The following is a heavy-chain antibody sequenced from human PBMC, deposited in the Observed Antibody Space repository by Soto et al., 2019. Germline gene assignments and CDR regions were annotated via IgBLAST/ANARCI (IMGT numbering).Heavy chain of an antibody. D-gene: IGHD6-6*01. CDR3: AHSDRGDFEYSSSSGPIFDY. CDR1: GFSLSTSGVG. V-gene: IGHV2-5*02. J-gene: IGHJ4*02. CDR2: IYWDDDK. Sequence: SGPTLVNPTQTLTLTCTFSGFSLSTSGVGVGWIRQPPGKALEWLALIYWDDDKRYSPSLKSRLTITKDTSKNQVVLTMTNMDPVDTATYYCAHSDRGDFEYSSSSGPIFDYWGQGTLVTVSS.